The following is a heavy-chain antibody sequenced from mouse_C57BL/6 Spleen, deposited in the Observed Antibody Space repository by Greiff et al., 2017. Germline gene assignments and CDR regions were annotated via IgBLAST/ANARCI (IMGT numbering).Heavy chain of an antibody. D-gene: IGHD1-2*01. CDR2: IHPSNGDT. V-gene: IGHV1-52*01. Sequence: VQLQQPGAELVRPGSSVKLSCKASGYTFTSYWMHWVKQRPRQGLEWIGKIHPSNGDTNYNEKFKDKATLTVDKSSSTAYMQLSSLTSEDSAVYYCASTSVYGDFPYWGQGTLVTVSA. J-gene: IGHJ3*01. CDR3: ASTSVYGDFPY. CDR1: GYTFTSYW.